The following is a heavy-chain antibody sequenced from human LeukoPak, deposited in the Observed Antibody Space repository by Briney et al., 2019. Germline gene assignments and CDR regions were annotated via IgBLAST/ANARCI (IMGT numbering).Heavy chain of an antibody. CDR3: AKDSLRQWLPLLDY. CDR2: ISGSGGST. D-gene: IGHD6-19*01. CDR1: GFTFSSYA. Sequence: PGGSLRLSCAASGFTFSSYAMSWVRQAPGKGLEWVSAISGSGGSTYYADSVKGRFTISRDNSKNTLYLQMNSLRAEDTAVYYCAKDSLRQWLPLLDYWGQGTLVTVSS. J-gene: IGHJ4*02. V-gene: IGHV3-23*01.